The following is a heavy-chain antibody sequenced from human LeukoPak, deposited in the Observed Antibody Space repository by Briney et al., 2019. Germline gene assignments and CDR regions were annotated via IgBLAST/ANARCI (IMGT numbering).Heavy chain of an antibody. CDR3: AKDWVLYGMDV. CDR2: ISYDGSIE. V-gene: IGHV3-30*18. J-gene: IGHJ6*02. Sequence: GRSLRLSCAASGFTFSNYGMHWVRQSPGKGLEWVAVISYDGSIEYYADSVKGRFTISRDDSRNTLYLQMNSLRPEDTALYYCAKDWVLYGMDVWGQGTTVTVSS. CDR1: GFTFSNYG. D-gene: IGHD1-1*01.